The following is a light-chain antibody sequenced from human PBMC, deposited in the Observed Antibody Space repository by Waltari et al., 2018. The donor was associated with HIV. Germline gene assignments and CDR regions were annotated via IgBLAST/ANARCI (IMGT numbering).Light chain of an antibody. J-gene: IGLJ1*01. CDR1: SSNIGTHYD. CDR3: QSYDSTLSGYV. CDR2: DNS. Sequence: QSVLTQPPSVSGAPGQRVTISCTGSSSNIGTHYDVQWYQQLPGTAPKLLIYDNSHRPSGVPDRFSAYKSGTSASLAITGLQAEDEADYYCQSYDSTLSGYVFGTGTKVTVL. V-gene: IGLV1-40*01.